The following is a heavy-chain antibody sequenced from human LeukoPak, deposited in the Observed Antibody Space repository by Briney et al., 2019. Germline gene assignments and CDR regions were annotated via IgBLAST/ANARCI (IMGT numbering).Heavy chain of an antibody. CDR3: AREWADPTN. D-gene: IGHD6-19*01. J-gene: IGHJ4*02. V-gene: IGHV3-48*01. Sequence: PGGSLRLSCAASGFTFSSYNMNWVRQAPGKGLEWVSYISSSSSTIYYADSVKGRFIISRDNAKNSLYLQMNSLRAEDTAVYYCAREWADPTNWGQGTLVTVSS. CDR1: GFTFSSYN. CDR2: ISSSSSTI.